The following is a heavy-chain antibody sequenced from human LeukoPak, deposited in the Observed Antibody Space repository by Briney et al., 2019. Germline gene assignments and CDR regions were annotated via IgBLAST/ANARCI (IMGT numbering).Heavy chain of an antibody. V-gene: IGHV3-11*01. CDR3: ARGYGDDGIDYYYMDV. Sequence: PGGSLRLSCAASGFTFSDYYMSWIRQAPGKGLEWVLYISSSGSTIYYADAVKGRFTISRDNAKNSLYLQMNSLRVEDTAVYYCARGYGDDGIDYYYMDVWGKGTTVTVSS. CDR1: GFTFSDYY. D-gene: IGHD4-17*01. J-gene: IGHJ6*03. CDR2: ISSSGSTI.